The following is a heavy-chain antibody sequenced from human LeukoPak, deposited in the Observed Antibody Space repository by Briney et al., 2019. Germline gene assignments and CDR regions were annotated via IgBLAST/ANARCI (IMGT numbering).Heavy chain of an antibody. Sequence: SETLSLTCTVSGGSLNSYYWNWIRQSPGKGLEWIGYVFYTGSTNYNPSLKSRVTMSADTSKNLFSLKLKSVTAADTAIYYCAKGGHSSGWFNWFDPWGQGALVIVSS. V-gene: IGHV4-59*01. D-gene: IGHD6-19*01. J-gene: IGHJ5*02. CDR3: AKGGHSSGWFNWFDP. CDR2: VFYTGST. CDR1: GGSLNSYY.